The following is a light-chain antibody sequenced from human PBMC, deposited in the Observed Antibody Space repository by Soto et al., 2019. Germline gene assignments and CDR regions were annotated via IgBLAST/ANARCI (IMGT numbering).Light chain of an antibody. CDR2: DAS. J-gene: IGKJ4*01. CDR1: QSISSW. CDR3: QQYNSYSRLT. Sequence: DIQMTQSPSTLSASVGDRVTITCRASQSISSWLAWYQQKPGKAPKLLIYDASSLESGVPSRFSGSGSGTEFTLTISSLQPDDFATYYCQQYNSYSRLTFGGGTEVEIK. V-gene: IGKV1-5*01.